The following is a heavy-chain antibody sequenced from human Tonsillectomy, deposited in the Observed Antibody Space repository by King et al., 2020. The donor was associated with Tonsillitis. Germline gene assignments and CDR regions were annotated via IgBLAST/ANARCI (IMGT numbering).Heavy chain of an antibody. V-gene: IGHV2-70*01. CDR3: ARINNDFWSGYADY. CDR1: GFSLSTSGMC. J-gene: IGHJ4*02. D-gene: IGHD3-3*01. Sequence: TLKESGPALVKPTQTLTLTCTFSGFSLSTSGMCVSCSRQPPGKALGWLALVDLDDDKYYSTSLKTRVTISKDTSQNQMVLTMTNMDPVDTATYYCARINNDFWSGYADYWGRGTLVTVSS. CDR2: VDLDDDK.